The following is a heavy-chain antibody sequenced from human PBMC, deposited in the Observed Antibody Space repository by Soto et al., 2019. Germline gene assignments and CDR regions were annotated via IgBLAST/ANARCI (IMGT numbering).Heavy chain of an antibody. CDR2: ISAYNGNT. CDR3: ARDAAMALPDA. D-gene: IGHD5-18*01. CDR1: GDTFTSYG. Sequence: ASVKVSCTASGDTFTSYGISWVRQAPGQGLEWMGWISAYNGNTKYAQKLQGRVTMTTDTSTSTAYMELRSLRSDDTAVYYCARDAAMALPDAWGQGTLVTVSS. J-gene: IGHJ4*02. V-gene: IGHV1-18*01.